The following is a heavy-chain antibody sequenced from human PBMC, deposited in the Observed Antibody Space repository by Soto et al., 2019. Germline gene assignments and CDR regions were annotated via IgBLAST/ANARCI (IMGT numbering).Heavy chain of an antibody. CDR2: INPNSGGT. Sequence: ASVKVSYKASGYTFTGYYMHWVRQAPGQGLEWMGWINPNSGGTNYAQKFRGWVTMTRDTSISTAYMELSRLRSDDTAVYYCARGLAYSSSAALAFDIWGQGTMVTVSS. CDR1: GYTFTGYY. D-gene: IGHD6-6*01. J-gene: IGHJ3*02. CDR3: ARGLAYSSSAALAFDI. V-gene: IGHV1-2*04.